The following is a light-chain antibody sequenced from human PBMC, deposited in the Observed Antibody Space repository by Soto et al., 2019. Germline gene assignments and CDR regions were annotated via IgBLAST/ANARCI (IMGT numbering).Light chain of an antibody. CDR1: QSVSNNY. Sequence: EMVLTQSPVTLPLSPGARATRSCMARQSVSNNYLAWYQQKPGQAPRPLIYGASNRATGISARSSGSGSGTTFSLPTSSLEPEDSAVYYCRQRSNWPPITFGRGTRLEIK. V-gene: IGKV3-11*01. CDR3: RQRSNWPPIT. J-gene: IGKJ5*01. CDR2: GAS.